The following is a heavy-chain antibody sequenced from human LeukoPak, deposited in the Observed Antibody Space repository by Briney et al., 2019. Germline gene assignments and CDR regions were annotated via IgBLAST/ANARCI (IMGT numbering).Heavy chain of an antibody. CDR3: AKVPYSSGWSPNHSDY. V-gene: IGHV3-74*01. Sequence: GGSLRLSCAASGFTFSSYWMHWVRQAPGKGLVWVSRIKSDGSSTSYADSVRGRFTISRDNSKNTLYLQMNSLRAEDTAVYYCAKVPYSSGWSPNHSDYWGQGTLVTVSS. CDR2: IKSDGSST. CDR1: GFTFSSYW. D-gene: IGHD6-19*01. J-gene: IGHJ4*02.